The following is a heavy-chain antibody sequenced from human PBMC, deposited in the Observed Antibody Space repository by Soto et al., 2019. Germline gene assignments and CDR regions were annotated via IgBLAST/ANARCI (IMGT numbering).Heavy chain of an antibody. CDR1: GFTFSHYS. CDR2: ILSSGTTV. V-gene: IGHV3-48*02. CDR3: ARARRGSYSFT. J-gene: IGHJ5*02. Sequence: PGGSLRLSCEASGFTFSHYSMNWIRQAPGKGLEWVACILSSGTTVYYADSVKGRFTISRDNAKNSLYLQLNSLRDEDTAVYFCARARRGSYSFTWGQGTLVTVSS. D-gene: IGHD1-26*01.